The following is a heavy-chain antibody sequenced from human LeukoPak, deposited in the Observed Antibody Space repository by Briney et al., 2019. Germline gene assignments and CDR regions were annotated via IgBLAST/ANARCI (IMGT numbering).Heavy chain of an antibody. V-gene: IGHV3-23*01. CDR2: ITGNGGRT. D-gene: IGHD3/OR15-3a*01. CDR3: ATRYYPDYSDFFVY. Sequence: GGSLRLSCAAFGFAFRGYAMSWVRQAPGKGLEWIATITGNGGRTFYADSVKGRFVVSRDNAKNTLYLQMNRQRVEDTAIYYCATRYYPDYSDFFVYRGQGTLVSVSS. CDR1: GFAFRGYA. J-gene: IGHJ4*02.